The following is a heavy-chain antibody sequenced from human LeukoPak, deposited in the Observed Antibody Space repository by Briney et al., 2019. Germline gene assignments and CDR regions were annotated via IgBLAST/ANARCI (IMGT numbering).Heavy chain of an antibody. CDR1: GFTFSSYS. V-gene: IGHV3-48*04. Sequence: PGGSLRLSCAASGFTFSSYSMNWVRQAPGKGLEWVSFISGTSSTIYYADSVKGRFTISRDNAKNTLFLQMNSLRAEDTAVYYCARAASTGTSFDYWGQGTLVTVSS. D-gene: IGHD1-1*01. J-gene: IGHJ4*02. CDR3: ARAASTGTSFDY. CDR2: ISGTSSTI.